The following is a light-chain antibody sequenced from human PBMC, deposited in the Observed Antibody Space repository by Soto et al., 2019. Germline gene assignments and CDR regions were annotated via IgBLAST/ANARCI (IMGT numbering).Light chain of an antibody. CDR3: QQYDSSPRT. CDR1: QSVSSSF. CDR2: GAS. J-gene: IGKJ1*01. Sequence: EIVLTQSPGTLSLSPGERATLSCRASQSVSSSFLAWFQQKAGQAPRLLIHGASSRATGIPDRFSGSGSGTDFTLTISRLEPEDFAVYYCQQYDSSPRTFGQGTKVDIK. V-gene: IGKV3-20*01.